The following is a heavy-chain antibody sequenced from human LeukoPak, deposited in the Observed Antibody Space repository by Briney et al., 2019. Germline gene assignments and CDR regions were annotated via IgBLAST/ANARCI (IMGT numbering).Heavy chain of an antibody. J-gene: IGHJ4*02. CDR1: GYSFTNYW. CDR3: AILKRPKIDY. V-gene: IGHV5-51*01. CDR2: VDCRDSDD. Sequence: GESLKISCKASGYSFTNYWIGWVRQLPGKGLEWMGIVDCRDSDDRYSQSFHGQVTISVDKSISTAYLQWSSLKTSDSAMYYCAILKRPKIDYWGQGTLVTVSS.